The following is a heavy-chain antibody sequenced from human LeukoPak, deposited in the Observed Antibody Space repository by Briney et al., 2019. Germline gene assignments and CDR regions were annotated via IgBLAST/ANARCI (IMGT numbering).Heavy chain of an antibody. CDR2: IDPGDSDT. CDR1: GYRFTYYY. D-gene: IGHD3-22*01. Sequence: GESLKISCRGSGYRFTYYYIGWVRQMPGKGLEWMGIIDPGDSDTKYSPSFQGQVTISADKSIKTVYLQWSSLKASDTAMYYCTRHLCGDRTRGYYNYWGQGTLVTVSS. J-gene: IGHJ4*02. CDR3: TRHLCGDRTRGYYNY. V-gene: IGHV5-51*01.